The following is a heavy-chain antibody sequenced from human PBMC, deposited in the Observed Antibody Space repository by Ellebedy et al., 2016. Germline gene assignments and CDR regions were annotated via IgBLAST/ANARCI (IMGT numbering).Heavy chain of an antibody. J-gene: IGHJ4*02. CDR2: INGVGTST. Sequence: GESLKISCAASGFPFSAYWMNWVRQVPGKGLVWVSRINGVGTSTSYADSVKGRFTVSRDNAQNTLYLQMNSLRAEDTAVYYCARDLVWGSGSEDYWGQGTLVTVSS. D-gene: IGHD3-10*01. V-gene: IGHV3-74*01. CDR1: GFPFSAYW. CDR3: ARDLVWGSGSEDY.